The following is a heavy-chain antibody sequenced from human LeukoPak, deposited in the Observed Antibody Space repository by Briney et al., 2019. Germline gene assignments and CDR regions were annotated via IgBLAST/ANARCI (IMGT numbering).Heavy chain of an antibody. Sequence: GASVTVSCTASGYTFTSYGISWVRQAPGQGLEWMGWISAYNGNTNYAQKLQGRVTMTTDTSTSTAYMELRSLRSDDTAVYYCARGLTYLWFGELEFDYWGQGTLVTVSS. CDR2: ISAYNGNT. D-gene: IGHD3-10*01. J-gene: IGHJ4*02. CDR1: GYTFTSYG. CDR3: ARGLTYLWFGELEFDY. V-gene: IGHV1-18*01.